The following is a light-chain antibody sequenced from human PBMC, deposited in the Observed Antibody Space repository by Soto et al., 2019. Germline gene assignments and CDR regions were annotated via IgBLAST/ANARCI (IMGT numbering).Light chain of an antibody. J-gene: IGLJ1*01. Sequence: QSVLTQPRSVSGSPGQSVTISCTGASSDVGGYNYVSWYQQHPGKAPKLMIYDVSKRPSGVPDRFSGSKSGNTASLTISGLQVEDEADSYCYIYTGTFRVFRTGTKVPVL. CDR2: DVS. CDR1: SSDVGGYNY. CDR3: YIYTGTFRV. V-gene: IGLV2-11*01.